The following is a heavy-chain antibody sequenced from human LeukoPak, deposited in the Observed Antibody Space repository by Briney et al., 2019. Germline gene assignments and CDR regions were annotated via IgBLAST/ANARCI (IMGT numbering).Heavy chain of an antibody. Sequence: GGSLRLSCAASGFTFSSYSMNRVREAPGKGLEWVSSISSSSSYIYYADSVKGRFTISRDNAKNSLYLQMNSLRAEDTAVHYCSRVATHCSSTSCYLRDWGQGTLVTVSS. D-gene: IGHD2-2*01. V-gene: IGHV3-21*01. CDR1: GFTFSSYS. J-gene: IGHJ4*02. CDR3: SRVATHCSSTSCYLRD. CDR2: ISSSSSYI.